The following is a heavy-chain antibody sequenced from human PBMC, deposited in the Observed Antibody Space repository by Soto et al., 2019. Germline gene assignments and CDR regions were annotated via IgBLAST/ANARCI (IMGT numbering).Heavy chain of an antibody. D-gene: IGHD3-16*01. V-gene: IGHV3-23*01. J-gene: IGHJ5*02. CDR3: AKKVMSSAGLTWFDP. Sequence: EVHLLESGGGLIQPGGSLRLSCAASGFTFSNYAMTWVRQAPGKGLEWVSIIGGDGDRTYYADSVKGRFSISRDNSKNTLYLQMNSLRAEDTAVYYCAKKVMSSAGLTWFDPWGQGTLFTVSS. CDR2: IGGDGDRT. CDR1: GFTFSNYA.